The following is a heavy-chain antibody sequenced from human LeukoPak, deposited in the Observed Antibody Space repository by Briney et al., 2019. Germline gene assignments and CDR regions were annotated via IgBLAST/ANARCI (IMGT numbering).Heavy chain of an antibody. V-gene: IGHV1-46*01. CDR2: INPSGGST. D-gene: IGHD3-22*01. CDR1: GYTFTSYY. J-gene: IGHJ4*02. CDR3: ARAPYYYDSSGYYHY. Sequence: ASVTVSCTASGYTFTSYYMHWVRQAPGQGLAWMGIINPSGGSTSYAQKFQGRVTMTRDTSTSTVYMELSSLRSEDTAVYYCARAPYYYDSSGYYHYWGQGTLVTVSS.